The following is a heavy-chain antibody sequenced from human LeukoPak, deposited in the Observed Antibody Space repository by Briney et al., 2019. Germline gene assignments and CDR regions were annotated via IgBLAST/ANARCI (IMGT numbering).Heavy chain of an antibody. CDR1: GFTFSSYS. D-gene: IGHD2-2*01. V-gene: IGHV3-7*01. J-gene: IGHJ4*02. CDR3: ARETDSTLFDY. Sequence: GGSLRRPCAASGFTFSSYSMNWVRQAPGKGLEWVANINQDGTEKYYVDSVKGRFTISRDNAKNSLYLQMNSLRAEDTAVYYCARETDSTLFDYWGQGTLVTVSS. CDR2: INQDGTEK.